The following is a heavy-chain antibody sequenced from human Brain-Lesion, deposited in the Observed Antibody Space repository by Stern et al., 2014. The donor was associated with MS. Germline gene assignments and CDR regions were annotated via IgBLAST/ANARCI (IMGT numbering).Heavy chain of an antibody. CDR3: AGEEDIRYCSGGSCTGNWFDP. CDR1: GGSVSSTSYA. J-gene: IGHJ5*02. V-gene: IGHV4-39*01. D-gene: IGHD2-15*01. CDR2: IYYSGNT. Sequence: QLQLQESGPGLVKPSETLSLTCTVAGGSVSSTSYAWAWIRQPPGKGLEWIGTIYYSGNTYYSPSLKSRLTIFLDTSQNPFSLQRRSGTAADTAVYYCAGEEDIRYCSGGSCTGNWFDPWGQGTLVTVSS.